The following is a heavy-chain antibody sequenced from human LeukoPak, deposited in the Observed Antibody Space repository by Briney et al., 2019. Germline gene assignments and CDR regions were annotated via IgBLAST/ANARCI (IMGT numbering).Heavy chain of an antibody. D-gene: IGHD2-2*01. J-gene: IGHJ4*02. CDR3: ARKSATRKTSEFDY. CDR2: INTDSGAT. Sequence: GASVKVSCKASGYTFTDYYIHWVRQDPGQGLEWMGWINTDSGATKYEQNFQGRVTMTRDTSISTAYMELSSLRSDDTALYYCARKSATRKTSEFDYWGQGTLVTVSS. V-gene: IGHV1-2*02. CDR1: GYTFTDYY.